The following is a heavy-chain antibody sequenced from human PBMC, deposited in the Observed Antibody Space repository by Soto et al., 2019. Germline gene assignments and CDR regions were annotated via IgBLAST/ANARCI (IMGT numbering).Heavy chain of an antibody. CDR3: ARERIGGFGYYYMYV. D-gene: IGHD3-10*01. J-gene: IGHJ6*03. V-gene: IGHV4-4*02. Sequence: TLSLTCAVSSGSISSSNWWSWVRQPPGKGLEWIGEIYHSGSTNYNPSLKSRVTISLVNSKNQFSLKLTSVTAADTAVYYCARERIGGFGYYYMYVLGKGTTVTVSS. CDR2: IYHSGST. CDR1: SGSISSSNW.